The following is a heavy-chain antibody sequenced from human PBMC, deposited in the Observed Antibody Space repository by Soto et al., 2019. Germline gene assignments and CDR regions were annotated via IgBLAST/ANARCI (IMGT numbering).Heavy chain of an antibody. CDR3: ARGVFVVVVGTSWFVP. V-gene: IGHV4-31*03. J-gene: IGHJ5*02. CDR1: GGSISSGGYY. Sequence: QVQLQESGPGLVKPSQTLSLTCTVSGGSISSGGYYWSWIRQHPGKGLEWIGYIYYSGSTYYNPSLKSRVTISVDTSKNQFSLKLSSVAAADTAVYYCARGVFVVVVGTSWFVPWGQGTLVTVSS. D-gene: IGHD2-15*01. CDR2: IYYSGST.